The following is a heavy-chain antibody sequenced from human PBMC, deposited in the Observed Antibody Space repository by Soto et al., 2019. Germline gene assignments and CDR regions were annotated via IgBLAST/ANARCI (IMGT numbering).Heavy chain of an antibody. CDR2: IYYAGNT. V-gene: IGHV4-39*01. Sequence: QLQLQESGPGLVKPSETLSLTCTVSGGSIYSSSYYWGWIRQPPGKGLEWIGNIYYAGNTYYYPSLKSRATLSVDTSKNRFSLKLSSVTAADTAIYYCARFSTWRGYYVYNHFYMDVGGSGTTVTVSS. J-gene: IGHJ6*03. CDR3: ARFSTWRGYYVYNHFYMDV. CDR1: GGSIYSSSYY. D-gene: IGHD3-3*01.